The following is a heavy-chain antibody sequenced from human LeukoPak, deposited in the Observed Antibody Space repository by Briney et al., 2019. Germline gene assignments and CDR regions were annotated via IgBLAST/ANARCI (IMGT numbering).Heavy chain of an antibody. Sequence: SETLSLTCAVYGGSFSGYFWSWIRQPPGKGLEWIGEINHSGSTSYNPSLKSRVTISADTSKNQFSLKLNSVTAADTAVYYCARGYCTGGTCSYYRLDYWGQGTLVTVSS. CDR2: INHSGST. CDR3: ARGYCTGGTCSYYRLDY. J-gene: IGHJ4*02. CDR1: GGSFSGYF. V-gene: IGHV4-34*01. D-gene: IGHD2-8*02.